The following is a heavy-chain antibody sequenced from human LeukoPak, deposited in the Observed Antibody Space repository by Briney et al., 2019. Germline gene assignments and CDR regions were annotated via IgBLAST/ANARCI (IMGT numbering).Heavy chain of an antibody. CDR3: ARDLVGYSGYEPIGY. CDR1: GYTFTSYG. J-gene: IGHJ4*02. Sequence: ASVKVSCKASGYTFTSYGISWVRQAPGQGLEWMGWISAYNGNTNYAQKLRGRVTMTTDTSTSTAYMELRSLRSDDTAVYYCARDLVGYSGYEPIGYWGQGTLVTVSS. V-gene: IGHV1-18*01. CDR2: ISAYNGNT. D-gene: IGHD5-12*01.